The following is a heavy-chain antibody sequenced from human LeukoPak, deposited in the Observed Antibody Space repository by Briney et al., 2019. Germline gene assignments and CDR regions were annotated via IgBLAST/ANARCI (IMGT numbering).Heavy chain of an antibody. J-gene: IGHJ4*02. CDR1: GGSFSGYY. CDR3: VFRPPLGYHDSSGYSYDY. CDR2: INHSGST. V-gene: IGHV4-34*01. Sequence: SETLSLTCAVYGGSFSGYYWSWIRQPPGKGLEWIGEINHSGSTNYNPSLKSRVTISVDTSKNQFSLKLSSVTAADTAVYYCVFRPPLGYHDSSGYSYDYWGQGTLVTVSS. D-gene: IGHD3-22*01.